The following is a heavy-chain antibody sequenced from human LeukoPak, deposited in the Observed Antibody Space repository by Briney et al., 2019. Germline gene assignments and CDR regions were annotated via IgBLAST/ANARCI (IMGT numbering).Heavy chain of an antibody. CDR3: ARHPFQYPFDH. Sequence: SETLSLTCTVSGASVSSDYWSWIRQSPGKGLEWIGYIYHSGHTMSNPSLKSRVSLSLDTSNNRFSLKLSSVTAADTAVYYCARHPFQYPFDHWGQGTVVSVSS. CDR2: IYHSGHT. J-gene: IGHJ5*02. V-gene: IGHV4-59*08. CDR1: GASVSSDY. D-gene: IGHD4-4*01.